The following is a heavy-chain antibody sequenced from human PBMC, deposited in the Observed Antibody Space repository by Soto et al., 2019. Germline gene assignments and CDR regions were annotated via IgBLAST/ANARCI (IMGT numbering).Heavy chain of an antibody. Sequence: PLETLSLTCTVSGGSIINGYYYWSWVRQNPGKGLEWIGHIYHSGRTYYNPSLKSRVTISVDTSKNQFSLNLSSVTAADTAVYYCARWVEVSLDYFDSWGQGTPVTVSS. CDR1: GGSIINGYYY. CDR2: IYHSGRT. D-gene: IGHD2-15*01. CDR3: ARWVEVSLDYFDS. J-gene: IGHJ4*02. V-gene: IGHV4-31*03.